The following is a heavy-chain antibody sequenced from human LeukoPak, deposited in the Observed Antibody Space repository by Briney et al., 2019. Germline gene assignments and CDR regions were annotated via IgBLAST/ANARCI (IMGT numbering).Heavy chain of an antibody. J-gene: IGHJ4*02. CDR3: AKNRAGDYADY. CDR1: EGTFSSYA. Sequence: VASVKVSCKASEGTFSSYAITWVRQAPGQGLEWMGGIIPIFGTANYAQKFQGRVTITTDESTSTAYMELSSLRSDDTAVYYCAKNRAGDYADYWGQGTLVTVSS. CDR2: IIPIFGTA. D-gene: IGHD4-17*01. V-gene: IGHV1-69*05.